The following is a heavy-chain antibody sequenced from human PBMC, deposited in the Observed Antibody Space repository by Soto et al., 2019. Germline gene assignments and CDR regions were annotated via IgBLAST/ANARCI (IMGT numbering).Heavy chain of an antibody. V-gene: IGHV3-7*01. CDR1: GFSFRDYR. D-gene: IGHD1-1*01. J-gene: IGHJ6*03. CDR2: IKQDGSEK. CDR3: ARGKDGRRAGTYYFDMDV. Sequence: GGSLRLSCAASGFSFRDYRVTWVRQAPGKGLDWVANIKQDGSEKYYLDSLKGRFTISRDNAKNSVYLLMNSLRAEDTAVYYCARGKDGRRAGTYYFDMDVWGKGTTVTVS.